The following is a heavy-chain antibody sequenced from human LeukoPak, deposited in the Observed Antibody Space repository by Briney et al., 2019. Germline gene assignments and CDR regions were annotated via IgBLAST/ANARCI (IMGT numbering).Heavy chain of an antibody. V-gene: IGHV3-23*01. CDR1: GFTFSSYG. Sequence: GGTLRLSCAASGFTFSSYGMSWVRQAPGKGLEWVSAISGSGGSTYYADSVKGRFTISRDNSKNTLYLQMNSLRVEDTAVYYCARIYGSGSYWDYWGQGTLVTVSS. D-gene: IGHD3-10*01. CDR3: ARIYGSGSYWDY. CDR2: ISGSGGST. J-gene: IGHJ4*02.